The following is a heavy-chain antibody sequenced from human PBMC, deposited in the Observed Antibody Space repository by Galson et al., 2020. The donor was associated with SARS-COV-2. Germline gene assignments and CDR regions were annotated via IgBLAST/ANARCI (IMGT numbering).Heavy chain of an antibody. Sequence: SENLSLTCTVSGGSISSSSYYWGWIRQPPGTGLEWIGSIYYSGSTNYNPSLKSRVTISVDTSKNQFSLKLSSVTAADAAVYYCARRLEPYVWYNWFDPWGQGTLVTVSS. CDR1: GGSISSSSYY. D-gene: IGHD1-1*01. CDR3: ARRLEPYVWYNWFDP. CDR2: IYYSGST. V-gene: IGHV4-39*01. J-gene: IGHJ5*02.